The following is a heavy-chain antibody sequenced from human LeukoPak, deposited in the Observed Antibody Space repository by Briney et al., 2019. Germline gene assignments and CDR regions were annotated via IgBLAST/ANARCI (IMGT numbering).Heavy chain of an antibody. Sequence: PSETLSLTCTVSGGSISSYYWSWIRQPPGKGLEWIGYIYYSGSTNYNPSLKSRVTISVDTSKNQFSLKLSSVTAADTAVYYCARPYYYESSGYYGGAFDIWGQGTMVTVSS. J-gene: IGHJ3*02. CDR1: GGSISSYY. V-gene: IGHV4-59*08. CDR3: ARPYYYESSGYYGGAFDI. CDR2: IYYSGST. D-gene: IGHD3-22*01.